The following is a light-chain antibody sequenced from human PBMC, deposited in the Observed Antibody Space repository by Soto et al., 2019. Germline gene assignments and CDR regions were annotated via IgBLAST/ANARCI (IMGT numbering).Light chain of an antibody. CDR1: QSVGSNY. V-gene: IGKV3-20*01. CDR3: QQYHDSPMNT. J-gene: IGKJ2*01. Sequence: EIVLTQFPGTLSLSPGERATLSCRASQSVGSNYLAWYQQRPGQPPNLLIFGASHRAPDIPDRFSGSGSGTDFTLTISRLEPDDSAVYYCQQYHDSPMNTFGQGTKVEIK. CDR2: GAS.